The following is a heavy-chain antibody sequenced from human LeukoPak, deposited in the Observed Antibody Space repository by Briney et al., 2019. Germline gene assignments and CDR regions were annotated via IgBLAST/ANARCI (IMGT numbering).Heavy chain of an antibody. CDR3: AKPTHFNRFDP. CDR1: GFTFSSYW. CDR2: IKQDGSEK. Sequence: GGSLRLSCAASGFTFSSYWMSWVRQAPGKGLEWVANIKQDGSEKYYVDSVKGRFTISRDNAKNSLYLQMNSLRAEDTAVYYCAKPTHFNRFDPWGQGTLVTVSS. J-gene: IGHJ5*02. D-gene: IGHD3-3*02. V-gene: IGHV3-7*01.